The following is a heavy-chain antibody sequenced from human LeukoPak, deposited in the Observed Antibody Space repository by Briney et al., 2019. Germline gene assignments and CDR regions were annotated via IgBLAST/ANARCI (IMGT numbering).Heavy chain of an antibody. V-gene: IGHV3-11*01. CDR2: ISGSGSTI. CDR3: ARSMDWFGEVVDY. D-gene: IGHD3-10*01. Sequence: PGGSLRLSCAASGFTFSDYYMSWIRQAPGKGLEWVSYISGSGSTIYYADSVKGRFTISRDNAKNSLYLQMNSLRAEDTAVYYCARSMDWFGEVVDYWGQGTLVTVSS. J-gene: IGHJ4*02. CDR1: GFTFSDYY.